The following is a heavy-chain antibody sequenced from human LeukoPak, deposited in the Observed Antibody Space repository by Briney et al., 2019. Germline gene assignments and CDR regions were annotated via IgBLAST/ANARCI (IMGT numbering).Heavy chain of an antibody. Sequence: PGGSLRLXCAASGFTFGIYSMNWDRQAPGKGLEWVGFIRSKAYGGTTEYAASVKGRFTISRDDSKSIAYLQMNSLKTEDTAVYYCTRDLSATKVFELGYMDVWGKGTTVTVSS. D-gene: IGHD4-17*01. CDR1: GFTFGIYS. CDR2: IRSKAYGGTT. CDR3: TRDLSATKVFELGYMDV. V-gene: IGHV3-49*02. J-gene: IGHJ6*03.